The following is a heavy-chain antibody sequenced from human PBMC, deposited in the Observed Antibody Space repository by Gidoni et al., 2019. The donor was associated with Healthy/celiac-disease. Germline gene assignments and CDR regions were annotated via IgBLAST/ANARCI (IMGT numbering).Heavy chain of an antibody. J-gene: IGHJ3*02. D-gene: IGHD6-19*01. Sequence: EVQLLESGGGLVQPGGSLRLSCAASGFTFSSYAMSWVRQAPGKGLEWVSAISVSGGSTYYADSVKGRFTISRDNSKNTLYLQMNSLRAEDTAVYYCAKDGQWLPDAFDIWGQGTMVTVSS. CDR3: AKDGQWLPDAFDI. CDR2: ISVSGGST. CDR1: GFTFSSYA. V-gene: IGHV3-23*01.